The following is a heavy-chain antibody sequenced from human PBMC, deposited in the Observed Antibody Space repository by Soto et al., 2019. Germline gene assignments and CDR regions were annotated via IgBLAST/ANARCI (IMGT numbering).Heavy chain of an antibody. Sequence: ASVKVSCKVSGYTLTELSMHWVRQAPGKGLEWMGGFDPEDGETIYAQKFQGRVTMTEDTSTDTAYMELSSLRSEDTAVYYCATDSSGYYYDSGYGYWGQGTLVTVSS. V-gene: IGHV1-24*01. CDR2: FDPEDGET. D-gene: IGHD3-22*01. J-gene: IGHJ4*02. CDR3: ATDSSGYYYDSGYGY. CDR1: GYTLTELS.